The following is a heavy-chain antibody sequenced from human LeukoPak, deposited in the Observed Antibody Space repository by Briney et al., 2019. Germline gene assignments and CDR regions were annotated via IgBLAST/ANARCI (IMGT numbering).Heavy chain of an antibody. J-gene: IGHJ4*02. CDR1: GFIFSSYA. CDR2: ISRSGGST. CDR3: PKAYCTNGVCPPGYFDY. D-gene: IGHD2-8*01. V-gene: IGHV3-23*01. Sequence: GGSLRLSCAASGFIFSSYAMSWVRQAPGKGLEWVSAISRSGGSTYYADSVKGRFTISRDNSKNTLYLQMNSLRAEDTAVYYCPKAYCTNGVCPPGYFDYWGQGTLVTVSS.